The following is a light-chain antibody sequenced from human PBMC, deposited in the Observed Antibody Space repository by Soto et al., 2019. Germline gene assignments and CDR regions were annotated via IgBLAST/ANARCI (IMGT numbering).Light chain of an antibody. CDR3: TSFTSSSTLV. V-gene: IGLV2-14*01. CDR1: SSDVGDYNY. CDR2: EVT. J-gene: IGLJ2*01. Sequence: QSALTQPASVSGSPGQSITISCSGTSSDVGDYNYVSWYQQYSGKAPKLMIYEVTYRPSGVSDRFSGSKSGSTASLTISGLQPEDEADYYCTSFTSSSTLVFGGGTKVPS.